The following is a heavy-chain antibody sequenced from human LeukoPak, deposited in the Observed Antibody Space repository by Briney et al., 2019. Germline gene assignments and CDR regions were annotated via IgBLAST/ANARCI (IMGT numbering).Heavy chain of an antibody. Sequence: GGSLRLSCAVSGFTFSSYWMHWVRQAPGKGLVWVSRMNSGGSSTSYADPVKGRFTISRDNAKNTLYLQINSLRAEATAEYYSARAGGYSDGHFDYGGGETLVTVPS. V-gene: IGHV3-74*01. D-gene: IGHD5-18*01. J-gene: IGHJ4*02. CDR2: MNSGGSST. CDR3: ARAGGYSDGHFDY. CDR1: GFTFSSYW.